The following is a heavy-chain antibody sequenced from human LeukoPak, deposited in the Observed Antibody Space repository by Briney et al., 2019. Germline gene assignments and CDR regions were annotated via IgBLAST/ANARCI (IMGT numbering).Heavy chain of an antibody. Sequence: GGSLRLSCAASGFTFSTYGMHWVRQAPGKRLEWVAVTWYDGSYKYYGDFVKGRFTISRDNSKNTLYLQMASLRVEDTAVYYCAKKMSITAASQVDYWGQGTLVTVSS. V-gene: IGHV3-33*06. CDR1: GFTFSTYG. J-gene: IGHJ4*02. D-gene: IGHD1-20*01. CDR3: AKKMSITAASQVDY. CDR2: TWYDGSYK.